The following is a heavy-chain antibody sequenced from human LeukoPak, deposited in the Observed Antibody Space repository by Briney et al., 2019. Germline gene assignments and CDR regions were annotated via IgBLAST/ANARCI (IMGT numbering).Heavy chain of an antibody. V-gene: IGHV3-23*01. CDR1: GFTFSSYA. Sequence: GGSLRLSCAASGFTFSSYAMSWVRQAPGKGLEWVSAISGSGGSTYYADSVKGRFTISRDNSKNTLYLQMNSLRAEDTAVYYCAKARGYSNYGSLGYWGQGTLVTVSS. CDR2: ISGSGGST. J-gene: IGHJ4*02. D-gene: IGHD4-11*01. CDR3: AKARGYSNYGSLGY.